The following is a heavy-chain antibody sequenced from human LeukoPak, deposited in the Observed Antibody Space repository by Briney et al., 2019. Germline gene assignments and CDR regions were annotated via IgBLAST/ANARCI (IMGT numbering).Heavy chain of an antibody. CDR1: GYTFTGYY. CDR3: ARASQVAYCSSTSCQNWFDP. Sequence: GASVKVSCKASGYTFTGYYMHWVRQAPGQGLEWMGWMNPNSGNTGYAQKFQGRVTMTRNTSISTAYMELSSLRSEGTAVYYCARASQVAYCSSTSCQNWFDPWGQGTLVTVSS. D-gene: IGHD2-2*01. V-gene: IGHV1-8*02. J-gene: IGHJ5*02. CDR2: MNPNSGNT.